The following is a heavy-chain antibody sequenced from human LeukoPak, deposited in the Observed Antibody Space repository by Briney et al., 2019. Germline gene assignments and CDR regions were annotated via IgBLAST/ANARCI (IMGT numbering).Heavy chain of an antibody. J-gene: IGHJ3*02. CDR2: ITDSGTTI. Sequence: GGSLRLSCAASGFTFSSYEMNWVRQAPGKGLEWVSYITDSGTTIYYADSVKGRFTISRDNAKNSLYLQMNSLRAEDTAVYYCARDHDAFDIWGQGTMVTVSS. CDR3: ARDHDAFDI. V-gene: IGHV3-48*03. CDR1: GFTFSSYE.